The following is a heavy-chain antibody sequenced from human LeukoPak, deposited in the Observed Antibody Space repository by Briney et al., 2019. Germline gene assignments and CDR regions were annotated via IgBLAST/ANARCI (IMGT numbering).Heavy chain of an antibody. CDR1: GYILTGYF. J-gene: IGHJ4*02. CDR3: ARDLSSTSNWELDY. CDR2: INPNSGGT. V-gene: IGHV1-2*06. D-gene: IGHD1-26*01. Sequence: ASVKVSCKGSGYILTGYFMHWVRQAPGQGPEWMGRINPNSGGTNYAQKFQDRVTMTRDTSISTAYMELSSLRSGDTAVYYCARDLSSTSNWELDYWGQGTLVTVSS.